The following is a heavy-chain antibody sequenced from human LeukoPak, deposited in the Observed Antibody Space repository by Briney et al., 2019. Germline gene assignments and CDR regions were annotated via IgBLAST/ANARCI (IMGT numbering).Heavy chain of an antibody. D-gene: IGHD3-3*01. V-gene: IGHV4-34*01. J-gene: IGHJ4*02. Sequence: SETLSLTCAVYGGSFSGYYWSWIRQPPGKGVEWIGEINHSGSTNYNPSLKSRVTISVDTSKNQFSLKLSSVTAADTAVYYCARGTSGLGIFGVAWCDYWGQGTLVTVSS. CDR3: ARGTSGLGIFGVAWCDY. CDR1: GGSFSGYY. CDR2: INHSGST.